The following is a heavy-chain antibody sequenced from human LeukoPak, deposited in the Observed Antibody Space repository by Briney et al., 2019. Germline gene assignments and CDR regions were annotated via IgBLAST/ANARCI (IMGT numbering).Heavy chain of an antibody. D-gene: IGHD3-22*01. CDR1: GGSISSGSYY. Sequence: SETLSLTCTVSGGSISSGSYYWSWIRQPAGKGLEWIGRIYTSGSTNYNPSLKSRVTISVDTSKNRFSLKLSSVTAADTAVYYCARDGMGYYDSSGYYYGIYYYYYMDVWGKGTTVTVSS. CDR2: IYTSGST. J-gene: IGHJ6*03. CDR3: ARDGMGYYDSSGYYYGIYYYYYMDV. V-gene: IGHV4-61*02.